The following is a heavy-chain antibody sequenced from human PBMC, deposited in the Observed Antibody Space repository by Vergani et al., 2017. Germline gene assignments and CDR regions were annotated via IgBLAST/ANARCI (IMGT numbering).Heavy chain of an antibody. CDR2: VDPEDGET. D-gene: IGHD4-17*01. CDR1: GYTLTDHY. CDR3: ATPQTVTTGGMEV. V-gene: IGHV1-69-2*01. J-gene: IGHJ6*02. Sequence: EVQLVQSGAEVKKPGATMKISCTVSGYTLTDHYMHWVTQAPGKGLEWMGLVDPEDGETIYAEKFKGRVTIAADTSTDTAHLELSSLRSEDTAVYYCATPQTVTTGGMEVWGQGTTVIVSS.